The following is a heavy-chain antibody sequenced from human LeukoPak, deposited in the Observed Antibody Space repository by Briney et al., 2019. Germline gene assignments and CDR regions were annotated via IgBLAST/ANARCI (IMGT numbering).Heavy chain of an antibody. CDR3: ARDKAVADNYFDY. CDR2: ISGSGGST. V-gene: IGHV3-23*01. J-gene: IGHJ4*02. D-gene: IGHD6-19*01. CDR1: GFTFSSYG. Sequence: PGGTLRLSCAASGFTFSSYGMSWVRQAPGKGLEWVSAISGSGGSTYYADSVKGRFTISRDNSKNTLYLQMNSLRAEDTAVYYCARDKAVADNYFDYWGQGTLVTVSS.